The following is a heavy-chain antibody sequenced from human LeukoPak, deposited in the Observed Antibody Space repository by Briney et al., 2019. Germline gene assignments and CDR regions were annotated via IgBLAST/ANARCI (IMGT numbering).Heavy chain of an antibody. CDR3: ARDSGDSSSPNMDI. V-gene: IGHV3-30*03. D-gene: IGHD6-13*01. J-gene: IGHJ6*02. Sequence: PGGSLRLSCAASGFTFSSYGMHWVRQAPGKGLEWVAVISYDGSNKYYADSVKGRFTISRDNSKNTLYLQMNSLRAEDTAVYYCARDSGDSSSPNMDIWGQGTTVTVSS. CDR2: ISYDGSNK. CDR1: GFTFSSYG.